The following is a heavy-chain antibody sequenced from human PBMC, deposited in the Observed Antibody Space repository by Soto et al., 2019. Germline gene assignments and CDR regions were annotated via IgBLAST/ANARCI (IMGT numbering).Heavy chain of an antibody. J-gene: IGHJ5*02. CDR3: AREGPENWNYGWFDP. D-gene: IGHD1-7*01. Sequence: SETLSLTCTVSGGSVSSGSYYWSWIRQPPGKGLEWIGYIYYSGSTNYNPSLKSRVTISVDTSKNQFSLKLSSVTAADTAVYYCAREGPENWNYGWFDPWGQGTLVTVSS. CDR2: IYYSGST. V-gene: IGHV4-61*01. CDR1: GGSVSSGSYY.